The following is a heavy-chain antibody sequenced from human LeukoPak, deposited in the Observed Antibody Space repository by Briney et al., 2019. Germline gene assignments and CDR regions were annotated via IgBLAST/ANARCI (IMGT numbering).Heavy chain of an antibody. CDR2: ISAYNGNT. CDR1: GYTFTSYG. J-gene: IGHJ4*02. Sequence: VASVKVSCKASGYTFTSYGISWVRQAPGQGLEWMGWISAYNGNTNYAQKLQGRVTMTTDTSTSTAYMELRSLRADDTAVYYCARVHSDFWSGYYTAFDYWGQGTLVTVSS. CDR3: ARVHSDFWSGYYTAFDY. D-gene: IGHD3-3*01. V-gene: IGHV1-18*01.